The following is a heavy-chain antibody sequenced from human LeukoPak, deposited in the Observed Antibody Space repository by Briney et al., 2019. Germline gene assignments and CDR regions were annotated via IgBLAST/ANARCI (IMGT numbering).Heavy chain of an antibody. CDR2: FDPEDGET. Sequence: ASVKVSCKVSGYTLTGLSMHWVRQAPGKGLEWMGGFDPEDGETIYTQKFQGRVTITADESTSTAYMELSSLRSEDTAVYYCARDTTGTSDYYYGMDVWGQGTTVTVSS. J-gene: IGHJ6*02. D-gene: IGHD1-1*01. CDR3: ARDTTGTSDYYYGMDV. CDR1: GYTLTGLS. V-gene: IGHV1-24*01.